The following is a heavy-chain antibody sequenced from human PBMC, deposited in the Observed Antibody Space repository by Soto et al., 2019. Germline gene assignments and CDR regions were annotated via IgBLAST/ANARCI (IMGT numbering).Heavy chain of an antibody. Sequence: QVQLVESGGGVVQPGRSLRLSCAASGFTFSSYAMHSVRQAPGRRLEWVAVISYNGINKYYADSVKGRFTISRDNSQNTLYLPMNSLSAEDTAVYYCARDGGLGYWGQGTLVTVSS. CDR2: ISYNGINK. CDR1: GFTFSSYA. V-gene: IGHV3-30-3*01. J-gene: IGHJ4*02. CDR3: ARDGGLGY. D-gene: IGHD2-15*01.